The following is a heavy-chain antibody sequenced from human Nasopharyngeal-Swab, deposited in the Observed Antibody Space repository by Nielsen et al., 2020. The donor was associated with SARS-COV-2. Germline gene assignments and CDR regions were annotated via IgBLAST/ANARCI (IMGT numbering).Heavy chain of an antibody. D-gene: IGHD6-13*01. V-gene: IGHV3-53*01. CDR2: IYSGGST. Sequence: GGSLRLSCAASGFTVSSNYMSWVRQAPGKGLEWVSVIYSGGSTYYADSVKGRFTISRDNSKNTLYLQMNSLRAEDTAVYYCAREIAGTVYDPWGQGTLVTVSS. CDR3: AREIAGTVYDP. CDR1: GFTVSSNY. J-gene: IGHJ5*02.